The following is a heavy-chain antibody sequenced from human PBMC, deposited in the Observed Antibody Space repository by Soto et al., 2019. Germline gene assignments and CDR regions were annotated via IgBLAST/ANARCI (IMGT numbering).Heavy chain of an antibody. D-gene: IGHD6-13*01. J-gene: IGHJ6*03. V-gene: IGHV4-31*11. CDR1: GGSISHGGYY. CDR2: IYFSGST. Sequence: QVQLQESGPGLVKPSQTLSLTCVVSGGSISHGGYYWSWIRQHPGKGLEWIGAIYFSGSTYYNPSLKSRVTISVATPKNQFSLKLRSVTAADTAVYYCARDSHSQQPNHRWGGGYMDVWGKGTTVTVSS. CDR3: ARDSHSQQPNHRWGGGYMDV.